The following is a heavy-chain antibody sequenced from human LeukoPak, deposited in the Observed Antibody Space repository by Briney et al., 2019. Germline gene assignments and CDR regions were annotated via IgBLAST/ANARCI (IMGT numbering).Heavy chain of an antibody. D-gene: IGHD3-10*01. V-gene: IGHV3-30*02. CDR3: AKDRPPQYDSGTYSDY. Sequence: PGGSLRLSCVASGFTFNNYGIHWIRQAPGKGLEWVAFIRFDGSKKFYSDSVKGRFTISSDNSKNTLYLQMNSLRAEDSAVYFCAKDRPPQYDSGTYSDYWGQGTLVTVSS. CDR1: GFTFNNYG. CDR2: IRFDGSKK. J-gene: IGHJ4*02.